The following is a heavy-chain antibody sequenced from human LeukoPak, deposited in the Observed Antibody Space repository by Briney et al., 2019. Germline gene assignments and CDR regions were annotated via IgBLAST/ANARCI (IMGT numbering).Heavy chain of an antibody. CDR2: INHSGST. CDR1: GGSFSGYY. D-gene: IGHD6-6*01. Sequence: PSETLSLTCAVYGGSFSGYYWSWIRQPPGKGLEWIGEINHSGSTNYNPSLKSRVTISVDTSKNQFSPKLSSVTAADTAVYYCARGLRGRGYSSSSALWGQGTLVTVSS. CDR3: ARGLRGRGYSSSSAL. J-gene: IGHJ4*02. V-gene: IGHV4-34*01.